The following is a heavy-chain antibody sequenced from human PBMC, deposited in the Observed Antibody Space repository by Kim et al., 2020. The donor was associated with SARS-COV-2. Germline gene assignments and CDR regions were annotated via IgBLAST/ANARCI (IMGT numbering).Heavy chain of an antibody. D-gene: IGHD1-1*01. V-gene: IGHV1-18*04. CDR1: GYIFSIYG. J-gene: IGHJ4*02. CDR3: ARDYVGNSLFDY. Sequence: ASVKVSCKASGYIFSIYGISWVRQAPGQGPEWMGWTSAYNGNTNYAQKLQGRVTMTTDTSTSTAYMELRSLRSDDTAVYYCARDYVGNSLFDYWGQGTLVTVSS. CDR2: TSAYNGNT.